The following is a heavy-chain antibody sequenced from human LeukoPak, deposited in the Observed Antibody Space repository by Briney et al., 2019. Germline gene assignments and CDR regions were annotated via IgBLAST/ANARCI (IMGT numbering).Heavy chain of an antibody. Sequence: GASVKVSCKASGYTFTDYYIHWVRQAPGQGLEWMASINPHGGVTNSAQEFQGRVTVTRDASISTAYLELSGLRSDDTAVYYCARERTPIALKIMIILDSWGQGTLITVSS. J-gene: IGHJ5*01. D-gene: IGHD3-16*01. CDR1: GYTFTDYY. CDR2: INPHGGVT. CDR3: ARERTPIALKIMIILDS. V-gene: IGHV1-2*02.